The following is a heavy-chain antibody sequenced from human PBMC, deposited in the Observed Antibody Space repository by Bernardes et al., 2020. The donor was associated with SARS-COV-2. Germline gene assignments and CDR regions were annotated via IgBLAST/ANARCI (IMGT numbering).Heavy chain of an antibody. V-gene: IGHV3-72*01. CDR3: ARSPLGIAPFDC. CDR2: TRNKANRYTT. J-gene: IGHJ4*02. Sequence: GGSLRLSCAACGFTFSDHNMDWVRQAPGKGLEWIARTRNKANRYTTEYAASVKGRFTISGDESTNSLYLQMNSLKTEDTAVYYCARSPLGIAPFDCWGQGTLVTVSS. CDR1: GFTFSDHN. D-gene: IGHD2-21*01.